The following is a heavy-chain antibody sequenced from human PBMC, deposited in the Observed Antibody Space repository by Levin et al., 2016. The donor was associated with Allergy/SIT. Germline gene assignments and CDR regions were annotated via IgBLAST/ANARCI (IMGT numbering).Heavy chain of an antibody. CDR3: ASTYSSGYYQSTWYFDL. Sequence: VRQAPGKGLEWVSSISSSSSYMYYADSVKGRFTISRDNAKNSLYLQMNSLRAEDTAVYYCASTYSSGYYQSTWYFDLWGRGTLVTVSS. CDR2: ISSSSSYM. D-gene: IGHD3-22*01. V-gene: IGHV3-21*01. J-gene: IGHJ2*01.